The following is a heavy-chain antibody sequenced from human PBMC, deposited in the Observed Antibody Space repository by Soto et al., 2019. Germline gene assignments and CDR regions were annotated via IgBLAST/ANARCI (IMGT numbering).Heavy chain of an antibody. V-gene: IGHV4-59*01. D-gene: IGHD3-10*01. J-gene: IGHJ4*02. CDR2: IYYSGST. Sequence: PSETLSLTCTVSGGSISSYYWSWIRQPPGKGLEWIGYIYYSGSTNYNPSLKSRVTISVDTSKNQFSLKLSSVTAADTAVYYCARVSSGSYYNLFDYWGQGTLVTVSS. CDR1: GGSISSYY. CDR3: ARVSSGSYYNLFDY.